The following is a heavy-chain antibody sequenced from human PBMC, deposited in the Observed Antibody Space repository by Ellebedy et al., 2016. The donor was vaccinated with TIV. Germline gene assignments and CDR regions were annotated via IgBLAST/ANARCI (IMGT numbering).Heavy chain of an antibody. D-gene: IGHD1-1*01. CDR1: GGSISDSHSY. CDR3: TRETAGTTVHS. CDR2: VYYTGGT. Sequence: SETLSLTCTVSGGSISDSHSYWGWIRQPPEKGLEWIGSVYYTGGTYNNPSLKSRLTISIDTSNNHFSLRLTSMTAADTAVYYCTRETAGTTVHSWGQGIPVTVSS. V-gene: IGHV4-39*07. J-gene: IGHJ4*02.